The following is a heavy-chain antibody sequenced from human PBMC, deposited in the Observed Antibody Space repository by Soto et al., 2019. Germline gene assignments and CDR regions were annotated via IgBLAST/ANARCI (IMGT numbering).Heavy chain of an antibody. CDR3: ARVPSSSYHYFDY. CDR1: GFTFTSSA. J-gene: IGHJ4*02. CDR2: IVVGNGNT. Sequence: ASVKVSCKASGFTFTSSAMHWVRQARGQRLEWIGWIVVGNGNTKYSQKFQGRVTITRDTSASTAYMELSSLRSEDTAVYYCARVPSSSYHYFDYWGQGTLVTVSS. V-gene: IGHV1-3*01. D-gene: IGHD6-13*01.